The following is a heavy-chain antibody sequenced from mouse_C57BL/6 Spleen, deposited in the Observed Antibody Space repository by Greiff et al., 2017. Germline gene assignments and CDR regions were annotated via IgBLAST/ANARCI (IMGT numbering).Heavy chain of an antibody. CDR1: GYSFTDYN. CDR3: ARRDYGSSHPYFDY. D-gene: IGHD1-1*01. Sequence: EVQLQESGPELVKPGASVKISCKASGYSFTDYNMNWVKQSHGKSLEWIGVINPNYGTTSYNQKFKGKATLTVDQSSSTAYMQLNSLTSEDSAVYYCARRDYGSSHPYFDYWGQGTTLTVSS. CDR2: INPNYGTT. J-gene: IGHJ2*01. V-gene: IGHV1-39*01.